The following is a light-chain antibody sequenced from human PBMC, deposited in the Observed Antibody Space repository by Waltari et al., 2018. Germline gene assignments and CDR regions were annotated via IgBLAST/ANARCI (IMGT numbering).Light chain of an antibody. CDR2: DAS. CDR3: QQRTNWLT. J-gene: IGKJ4*01. V-gene: IGKV3-11*02. Sequence: EVVLTQSLATLSLSPGERATLSCRASKSVCRFLAWYQHKPGQAPRLLIYDASTRAAGVPARFSGSGSGRDFTLTINTLEPDDFAVYYCQQRTNWLTFGGGTKVEIK. CDR1: KSVCRF.